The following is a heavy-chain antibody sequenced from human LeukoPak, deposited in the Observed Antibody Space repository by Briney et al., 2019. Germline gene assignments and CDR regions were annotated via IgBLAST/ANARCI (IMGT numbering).Heavy chain of an antibody. V-gene: IGHV3-23*01. CDR1: GFTFSSYA. Sequence: GGSLRLSCAASGFTFSSYAMSWVRQAPGKGLEWVSAISGSGGSTYYADSVKGRFTISRDNSKNTLYRQMNSLRAQDTAVYYCAKGDDYGDYGPALDIWGQGTMVTVS. J-gene: IGHJ3*02. D-gene: IGHD4-17*01. CDR3: AKGDDYGDYGPALDI. CDR2: ISGSGGST.